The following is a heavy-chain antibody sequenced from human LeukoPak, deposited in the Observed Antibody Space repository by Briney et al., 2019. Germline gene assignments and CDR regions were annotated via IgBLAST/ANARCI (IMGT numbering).Heavy chain of an antibody. J-gene: IGHJ5*02. CDR1: GGSISSGSYY. CDR2: IYTSGST. Sequence: SETLSLTCTVSGGSISSGSYYWSWIRQPAGKGLEWIGRIYTSGSTNYNPSLKSRVTISVDTSKNQFSLKLSSVTAADTAVYYCARTGYSYGYWWFDPWGQRTLVTVSS. CDR3: ARTGYSYGYWWFDP. V-gene: IGHV4-61*02. D-gene: IGHD5-18*01.